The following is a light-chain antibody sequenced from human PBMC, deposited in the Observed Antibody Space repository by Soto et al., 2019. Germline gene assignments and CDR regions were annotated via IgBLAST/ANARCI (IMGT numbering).Light chain of an antibody. CDR3: HQRSNWPST. CDR1: QSVSSY. CDR2: DAS. Sequence: EIVLTQSPATLSLSPGERATLSCRASQSVSSYLAWYQQKPGQPPRLLIYDASNRATGIPARFSGSGSGTDFTLTISSLEPEDFAVYYCHQRSNWPSTFGQGTKVEIK. J-gene: IGKJ1*01. V-gene: IGKV3-11*01.